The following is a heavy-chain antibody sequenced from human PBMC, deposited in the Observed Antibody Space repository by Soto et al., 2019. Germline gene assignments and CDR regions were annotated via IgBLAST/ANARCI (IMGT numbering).Heavy chain of an antibody. CDR1: GASIISNDHY. J-gene: IGHJ4*02. V-gene: IGHV4-30-4*01. CDR3: ARTLIAARRFDY. D-gene: IGHD6-6*01. CDR2: IYYRGST. Sequence: SETLSLTCTVSGASIISNDHYWSWIRQPPGKGLEWIGYIYYRGSTYYKPSLKSRVTISVDTSKNQFSLKLTSVTAADTAVYYCARTLIAARRFDYWGQGTLVTVSS.